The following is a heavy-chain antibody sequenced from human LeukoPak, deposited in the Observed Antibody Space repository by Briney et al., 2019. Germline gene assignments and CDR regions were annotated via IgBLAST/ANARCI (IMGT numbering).Heavy chain of an antibody. CDR3: VKVDLARFDY. V-gene: IGHV3-64D*06. CDR2: MSSNGDST. J-gene: IGHJ4*02. CDR1: GFTFSSYA. Sequence: PGGSLRLSCSASGFTFSSYAMHWVRQAPGKGLEYVSFMSSNGDSTYYADSVKGGVTISRDNSKNTLYLQMSTLRTEDTAVYYCVKVDLARFDYWGQGTLVTVSS.